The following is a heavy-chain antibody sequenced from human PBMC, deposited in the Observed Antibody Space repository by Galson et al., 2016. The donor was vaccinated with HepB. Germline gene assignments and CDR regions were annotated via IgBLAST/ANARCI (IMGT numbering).Heavy chain of an antibody. CDR1: GFTFSNYW. CDR3: AAWAGGYCSPDCTRPLDY. Sequence: SLRLSCAASGFTFSNYWMSWVRQAPGKGLEWVANIKEDGSEKYYVDSVKGRFTISRDNAKNSLYLQMNSLSSEDTAVYYWAAWAGGYCSPDCTRPLDYWGQGTLVTVSS. V-gene: IGHV3-7*03. CDR2: IKEDGSEK. D-gene: IGHD2-15*01. J-gene: IGHJ4*02.